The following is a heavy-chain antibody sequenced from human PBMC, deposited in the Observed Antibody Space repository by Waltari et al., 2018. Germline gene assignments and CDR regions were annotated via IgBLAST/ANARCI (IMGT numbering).Heavy chain of an antibody. CDR3: ARGPCGGDCYSDN. CDR1: GYSISSVYY. J-gene: IGHJ4*02. V-gene: IGHV4-38-2*02. Sequence: QVQLQESGPGLVKPSETLSLTCSVSGYSISSVYYWVWIRQPPGKGLEWIGSIYHSGSTYYNPSLKSRVTISVDTSKNQFSLKLSSVTAADTAVYYCARGPCGGDCYSDNWGQGTLVTVSS. CDR2: IYHSGST. D-gene: IGHD2-21*02.